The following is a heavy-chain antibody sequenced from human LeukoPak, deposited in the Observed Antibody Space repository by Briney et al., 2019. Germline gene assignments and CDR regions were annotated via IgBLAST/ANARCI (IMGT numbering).Heavy chain of an antibody. Sequence: SETLSLTCTVSGGSISSGGYYWSWIRQHPGKGLEWIGYIYYSGSTYYNPSLKSRVTISVDTSKNQFSLKLSSVTAADTAVYYCARDRSECSSTSCYDLYYYGMDVWGQGTTVTVSS. V-gene: IGHV4-31*03. CDR3: ARDRSECSSTSCYDLYYYGMDV. J-gene: IGHJ6*02. CDR1: GGSISSGGYY. CDR2: IYYSGST. D-gene: IGHD2-2*01.